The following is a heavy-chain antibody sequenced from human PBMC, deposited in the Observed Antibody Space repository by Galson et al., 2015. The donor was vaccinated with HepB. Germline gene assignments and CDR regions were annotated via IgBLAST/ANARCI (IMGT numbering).Heavy chain of an antibody. CDR1: GATFSSYT. Sequence: SVKVSCKASGATFSSYTISWVRQAPGQGLEWMGRIIPILGIANYAQKFQGRVTITADKSTSTAYMELSSLRSEDTAVYYCARAPPYSSGPLRFDPWGQGTLVTVSS. CDR2: IIPILGIA. J-gene: IGHJ5*02. D-gene: IGHD6-19*01. V-gene: IGHV1-69*02. CDR3: ARAPPYSSGPLRFDP.